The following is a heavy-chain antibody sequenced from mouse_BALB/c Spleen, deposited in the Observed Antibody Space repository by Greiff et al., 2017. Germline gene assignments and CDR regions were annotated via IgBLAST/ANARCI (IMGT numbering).Heavy chain of an antibody. CDR2: ISSGSSTI. Sequence: EVQVVESGGGLVQPGGSRKLSCAASGFTFSSFGMHWVRQAPEKGLEWVAYISSGSSTIYYADTVKGRFTISRDNPKNTLFLQMTSLRSEDTAMYYCARKVTYGTNYAMDYWGQGTSVTVSS. CDR3: ARKVTYGTNYAMDY. CDR1: GFTFSSFG. V-gene: IGHV5-17*02. D-gene: IGHD2-1*01. J-gene: IGHJ4*01.